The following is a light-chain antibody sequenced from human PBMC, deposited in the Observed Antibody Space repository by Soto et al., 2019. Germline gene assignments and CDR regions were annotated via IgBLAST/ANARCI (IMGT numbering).Light chain of an antibody. Sequence: EIVLTQSPGTLSLSPWERATLSCRASQSVSNNYLAWYQQKPGQAPRLLIHGASTRATGIPDRFIGGGSGTEFTLTISSLQSEDFAVYFCHQYNNWPPAFGQGTKVDIK. CDR3: HQYNNWPPA. CDR2: GAS. V-gene: IGKV3-15*01. CDR1: QSVSNN. J-gene: IGKJ1*01.